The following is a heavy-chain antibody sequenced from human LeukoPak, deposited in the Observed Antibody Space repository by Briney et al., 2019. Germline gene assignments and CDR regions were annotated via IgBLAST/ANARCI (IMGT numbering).Heavy chain of an antibody. V-gene: IGHV3-21*01. J-gene: IGHJ4*02. Sequence: GGSLRLSCAASGFTFSSYSMNWVRQAPGKGLEWVSSISSSSSYIYYADSVKGRFTISRDNAKNSLYLQMNSLRAEDTAVYYCARELGRDGYNYDFDYWGQGTLVTVSS. D-gene: IGHD5-24*01. CDR1: GFTFSSYS. CDR3: ARELGRDGYNYDFDY. CDR2: ISSSSSYI.